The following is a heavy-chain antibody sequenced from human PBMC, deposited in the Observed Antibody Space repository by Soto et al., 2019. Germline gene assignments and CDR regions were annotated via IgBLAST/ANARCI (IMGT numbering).Heavy chain of an antibody. CDR1: GGSFSGYY. J-gene: IGHJ4*02. CDR3: ARGIGRITMVRGAYFDY. CDR2: INHSGST. Sequence: QVQLQQWGAGLLKPSETLSLTCAVYGGSFSGYYWSWIRQPPGKGLEWIGEINHSGSTNYNPSLKSRVTISVDPSKNQFSLKLSSVTAADTAVYYCARGIGRITMVRGAYFDYWGQGTLVTVSS. V-gene: IGHV4-34*01. D-gene: IGHD3-10*01.